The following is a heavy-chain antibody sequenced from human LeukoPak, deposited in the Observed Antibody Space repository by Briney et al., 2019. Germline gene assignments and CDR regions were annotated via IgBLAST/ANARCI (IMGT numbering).Heavy chain of an antibody. CDR1: GYTFSTHN. D-gene: IGHD1-1*01. Sequence: GASVKVSCKASGYTFSTHNINWVRQATGQGLEWMVWMDPNNGNTGYAQKFQGRVTMTRNTSISTAYMELHSLRSEDTAVYYCARGRNWNDMGDGFDTWGQGTLVTVSS. V-gene: IGHV1-8*01. CDR2: MDPNNGNT. CDR3: ARGRNWNDMGDGFDT. J-gene: IGHJ3*02.